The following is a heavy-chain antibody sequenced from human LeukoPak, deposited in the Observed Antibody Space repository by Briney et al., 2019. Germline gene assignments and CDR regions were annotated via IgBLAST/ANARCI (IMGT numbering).Heavy chain of an antibody. CDR1: GFTFSSYE. Sequence: GGSLRLSCAASGFTFSSYEMNWVRQAPGKGLEWVSYISSSGSTIYYADSVKGRFTISRDNAKNSLYLQMNSLRAEDTAVYYCARAPYYDSSGYYSHLDYWGQGTLVTVSS. CDR2: ISSSGSTI. D-gene: IGHD3-22*01. J-gene: IGHJ4*02. CDR3: ARAPYYDSSGYYSHLDY. V-gene: IGHV3-48*03.